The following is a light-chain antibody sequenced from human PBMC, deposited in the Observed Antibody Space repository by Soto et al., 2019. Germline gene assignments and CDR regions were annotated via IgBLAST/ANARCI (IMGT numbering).Light chain of an antibody. CDR1: SSDVGNYNY. CDR3: SAYAGSNDFVV. V-gene: IGLV2-8*01. CDR2: EFN. Sequence: ALTQPPSASGSPGQSVTISCTGTSSDVGNYNYVSWYQQHPGKAPKLVIYEFNKRPSGVPDRFSGSKSGNTASLTVSGLQAEDEADYFCSAYAGSNDFVVFGGGTKLTVL. J-gene: IGLJ2*01.